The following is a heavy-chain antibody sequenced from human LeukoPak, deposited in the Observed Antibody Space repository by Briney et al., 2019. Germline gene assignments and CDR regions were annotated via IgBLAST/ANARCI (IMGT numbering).Heavy chain of an antibody. D-gene: IGHD4-17*01. CDR2: IWYDGSNK. J-gene: IGHJ3*02. Sequence: PGGSLRLSCAASGFTFSSYGMHWVRQAPGKGLEWVAVIWYDGSNKYYADSVKGRFTISRDNSKNTLYLQMNSLRAEDTAVYYCARDGYYGDYDFGAFDIWGQGTMVTVSS. V-gene: IGHV3-33*08. CDR1: GFTFSSYG. CDR3: ARDGYYGDYDFGAFDI.